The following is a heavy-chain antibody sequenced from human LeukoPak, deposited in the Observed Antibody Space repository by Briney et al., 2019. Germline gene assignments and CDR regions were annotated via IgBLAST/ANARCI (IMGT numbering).Heavy chain of an antibody. Sequence: PSETLSLTSTVSGGSISSYYWSWIRQPPGKGLEWIGYIYYSGSTNYNPSLKSRVTISVDTSKNQFSLKLSSVTAADTAVYYCARETRGVIDYWGQGTLVTVSS. CDR3: ARETRGVIDY. V-gene: IGHV4-59*01. D-gene: IGHD3-10*01. CDR2: IYYSGST. J-gene: IGHJ4*02. CDR1: GGSISSYY.